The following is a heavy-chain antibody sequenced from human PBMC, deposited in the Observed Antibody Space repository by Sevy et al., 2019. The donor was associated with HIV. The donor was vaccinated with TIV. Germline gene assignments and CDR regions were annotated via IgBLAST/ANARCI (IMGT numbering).Heavy chain of an antibody. D-gene: IGHD2-2*01. J-gene: IGHJ5*02. CDR1: GGTFSSYA. Sequence: ASVKVSCKASGGTFSSYAISWVRQAPGQGLEWMGGIIPIFGTANYAQKFQGRVTITADESTSTAYMELSSLRSEDTAVYYCARGGRHCTSTSYHSWFDPWGQGTLVTVSS. CDR2: IIPIFGTA. CDR3: ARGGRHCTSTSYHSWFDP. V-gene: IGHV1-69*13.